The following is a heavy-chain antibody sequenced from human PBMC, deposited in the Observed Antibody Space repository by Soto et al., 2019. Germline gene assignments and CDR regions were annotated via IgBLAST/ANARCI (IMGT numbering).Heavy chain of an antibody. CDR3: ASLTYYGGYQYFDY. V-gene: IGHV4-59*01. CDR1: GGSISSYY. CDR2: IYYSGST. Sequence: SETLSLTCTVSGGSISSYYWSWIRQPPGKGLEWIGYIYYSGSTNYNPSLKSRVTISVDTSKNQFSLKLSSVTAADTAVYYCASLTYYGGYQYFDYWGQGTLVTVSS. J-gene: IGHJ4*02. D-gene: IGHD4-17*01.